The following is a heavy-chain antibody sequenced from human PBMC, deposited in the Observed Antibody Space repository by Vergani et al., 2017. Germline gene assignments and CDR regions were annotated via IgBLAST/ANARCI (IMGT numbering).Heavy chain of an antibody. V-gene: IGHV1-69*01. CDR2: IIPIFGTA. J-gene: IGHJ6*03. CDR3: ARDSKKAVAGLYYYYYYMDV. Sequence: QVQLVQSGAEVKKPGSSVKVSCKASGGTFSSYAISWVRQAPGQGLEWMGGIIPIFGTANYAQKFQGRVTITADESTSTAYMVLSSLRSEDTAVYYCARDSKKAVAGLYYYYYYMDVWGKGTTVTVSS. D-gene: IGHD6-19*01. CDR1: GGTFSSYA.